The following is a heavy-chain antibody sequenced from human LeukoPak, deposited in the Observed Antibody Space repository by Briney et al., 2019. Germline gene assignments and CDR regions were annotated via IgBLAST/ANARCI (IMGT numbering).Heavy chain of an antibody. D-gene: IGHD3-10*01. CDR2: INPNSGGT. Sequence: AASVKVSCKASGYTFTGYYMHWVRQAPGQGLEWMGWINPNSGGTNYAQKFQGRVTMTRDTSISTAYMELSRLRSDDTAVYYCETMVRGVGYDAFDIWGQGTMVTVSS. V-gene: IGHV1-2*02. J-gene: IGHJ3*02. CDR3: ETMVRGVGYDAFDI. CDR1: GYTFTGYY.